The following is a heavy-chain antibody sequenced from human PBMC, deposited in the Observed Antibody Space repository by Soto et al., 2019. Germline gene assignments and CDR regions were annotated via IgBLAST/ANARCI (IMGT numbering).Heavy chain of an antibody. V-gene: IGHV3-21*01. J-gene: IGHJ4*02. Sequence: EVQLVESGGGLVKPGGSLRLSCAASGFTFSSYSMNWVRQAPGKGLEWVSWISSGSSHRFYADSVKCRFTISRDNAKNSLYLQMNSPSVEDTAVYYCARDAAGTVVADGFFDYWGQGTLVSVSS. CDR3: ARDAAGTVVADGFFDY. CDR2: ISSGSSHR. CDR1: GFTFSSYS. D-gene: IGHD3-10*01.